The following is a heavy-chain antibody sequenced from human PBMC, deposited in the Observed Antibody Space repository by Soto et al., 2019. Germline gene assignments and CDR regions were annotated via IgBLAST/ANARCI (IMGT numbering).Heavy chain of an antibody. CDR1: GGSFSGYY. J-gene: IGHJ4*02. V-gene: IGHV4-34*01. CDR2: INHSGST. CDR3: ATPRGYSYGPLNY. D-gene: IGHD5-18*01. Sequence: SETLSLTCAVYGGSFSGYYWSWIRQPPGKGLEWIGEINHSGSTNYNPSLKSRVTISVDTSKNQFSLKLSSVTAADTAVYYCATPRGYSYGPLNYWGQGTLVTVSS.